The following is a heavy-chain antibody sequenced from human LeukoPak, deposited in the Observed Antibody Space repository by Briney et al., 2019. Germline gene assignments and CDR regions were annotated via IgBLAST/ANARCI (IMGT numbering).Heavy chain of an antibody. CDR1: GYTFTNYD. CDR2: MNPNNGNT. Sequence: GALVKVSCKASGYTFTNYDINWVRQATGQGLEWMGWMNPNNGNTGYAQKIQGRVTMARNTSISTAYMELSSLRSEDTAVYYCTKGSNSGSYRDYWGQGTLVTVSS. J-gene: IGHJ4*02. V-gene: IGHV1-8*01. D-gene: IGHD3-10*01. CDR3: TKGSNSGSYRDY.